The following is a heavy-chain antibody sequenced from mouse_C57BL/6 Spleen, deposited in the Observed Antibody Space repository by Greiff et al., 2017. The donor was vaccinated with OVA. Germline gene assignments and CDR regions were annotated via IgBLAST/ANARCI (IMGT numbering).Heavy chain of an antibody. CDR2: IDPSDSET. CDR1: GYTFTSYW. CDR3: ARNGRGAMDY. V-gene: IGHV1-52*01. Sequence: QVQLQQPGAELVRPGSSVKLSCKASGYTFTSYWMHWVKQRPIQGLEWIGNIDPSDSETHYNQKFKDKATLTVDKSSSTAYMQLSSLTSEDSAVYDCARNGRGAMDYWGQGTSVTVSS. J-gene: IGHJ4*01. D-gene: IGHD1-1*01.